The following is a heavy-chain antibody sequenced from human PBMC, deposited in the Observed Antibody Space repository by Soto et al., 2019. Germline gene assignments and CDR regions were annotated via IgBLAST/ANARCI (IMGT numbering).Heavy chain of an antibody. V-gene: IGHV1-18*01. CDR2: ISAYNGNT. J-gene: IGHJ4*02. Sequence: QVQLVQSGAEVKKPGASVKVSCKASGYTFSSYAFSWVRQAPGQGLEWMGWISAYNGNTNNAKKVQGRVTMTTDTTTSTAYMELRSLRSDDTAVYYWARDVTPPDYWGQGTLVTVSS. CDR1: GYTFSSYA. CDR3: ARDVTPPDY.